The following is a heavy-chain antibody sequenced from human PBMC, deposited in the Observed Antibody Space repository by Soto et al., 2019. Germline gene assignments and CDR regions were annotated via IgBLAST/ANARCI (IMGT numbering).Heavy chain of an antibody. CDR1: GFTFSTYS. D-gene: IGHD5-12*01. CDR3: ARGVEMATIRNYFDY. V-gene: IGHV3-21*01. CDR2: ISSSSSYI. J-gene: IGHJ4*02. Sequence: PGGSLRLSCAASGFTFSTYSMNWVRQAPGKGLEWVSSISSSSSYIYYADSVKGRFTISRDNAKNSLYLQMNSLRVEDTAVYYCARGVEMATIRNYFDYWGQGTLVTVSS.